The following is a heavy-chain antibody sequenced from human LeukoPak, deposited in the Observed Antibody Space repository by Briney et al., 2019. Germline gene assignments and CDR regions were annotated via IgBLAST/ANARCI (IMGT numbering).Heavy chain of an antibody. CDR3: ARSSGSYSHDAFDI. Sequence: GGSLRLSCTASGFTFSSYAMSWVRQAPGKGLEWVSAISGSGGSTYYADSVKGRFTISRDNSKNTLYLQMNSLRVADTAVYYCARSSGSYSHDAFDIWGQGTMVTVSS. CDR1: GFTFSSYA. D-gene: IGHD1-26*01. J-gene: IGHJ3*02. V-gene: IGHV3-23*01. CDR2: ISGSGGST.